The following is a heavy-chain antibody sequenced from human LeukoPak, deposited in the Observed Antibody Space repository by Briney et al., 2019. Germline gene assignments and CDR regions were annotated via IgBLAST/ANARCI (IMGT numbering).Heavy chain of an antibody. J-gene: IGHJ3*02. CDR2: IYSSGIT. CDR3: ARLYSSFRAFDI. CDR1: GDSISNYY. Sequence: PSETLSLTCTVSGDSISNYYWSWIRQPAGEGLEWIGRIYSSGITNYNPSLKSRVTMSVDTSKNQFSLKLSSVTAADTAVYYCARLYSSFRAFDIWGQGTMVTVSS. D-gene: IGHD6-6*01. V-gene: IGHV4-4*07.